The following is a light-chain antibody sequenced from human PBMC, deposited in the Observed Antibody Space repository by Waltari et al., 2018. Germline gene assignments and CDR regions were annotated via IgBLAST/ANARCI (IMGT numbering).Light chain of an antibody. CDR1: QSVSVY. Sequence: EVVLTQSPATLSLSPGDSATLSCRASQSVSVYLAWYQQKPGPPPRLLIYDAADRATGVPAGLSSGGSGTDVSLTISSREPDDVAVYYCQQRTDRPPVTFGQGTRVEMK. V-gene: IGKV3-11*01. CDR3: QQRTDRPPVT. CDR2: DAA. J-gene: IGKJ1*01.